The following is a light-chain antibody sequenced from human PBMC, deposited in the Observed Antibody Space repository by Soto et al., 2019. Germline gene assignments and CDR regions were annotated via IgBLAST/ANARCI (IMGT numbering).Light chain of an antibody. CDR3: QSYDSSLSGWA. CDR2: GNS. J-gene: IGLJ3*02. CDR1: SSNIGAGYD. V-gene: IGLV1-40*01. Sequence: QSVLTQPPSVSGVPGQRVTISCTGSSSNIGAGYDVHWYQQRPGTAPKLLIYGNSNRPSGVPDRFSGSKSGTSASLAITGLQSEDEADYYCQSYDSSLSGWAFGGGTKLTVL.